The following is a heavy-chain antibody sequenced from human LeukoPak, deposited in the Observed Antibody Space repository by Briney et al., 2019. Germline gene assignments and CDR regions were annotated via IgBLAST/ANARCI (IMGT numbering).Heavy chain of an antibody. Sequence: GASVKVSCKASGYTFTSYYMHWVRQAPGQGLEWMGIINPSGGSTSYAQKFQGRVTMTRDMSTSTVYMELSSLRSEDTAVYYCARGRRYSPIPGSHSKSHFDYWGQGTLVTVSS. D-gene: IGHD5-18*01. CDR2: INPSGGST. J-gene: IGHJ4*02. CDR3: ARGRRYSPIPGSHSKSHFDY. CDR1: GYTFTSYY. V-gene: IGHV1-46*01.